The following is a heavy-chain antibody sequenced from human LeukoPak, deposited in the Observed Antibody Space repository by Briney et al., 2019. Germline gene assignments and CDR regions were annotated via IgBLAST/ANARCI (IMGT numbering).Heavy chain of an antibody. D-gene: IGHD6-13*01. Sequence: GGSLRLSCAASGFTFSSYSMNWVRQAPGKGLEWVSSISSSSSYIYYADSVKGRFTISRDNAKNSLYLQMNSLRAEDTAVYYCARPLLIAAAGTRFPDYWGQGTLVTVSS. J-gene: IGHJ4*02. V-gene: IGHV3-21*01. CDR1: GFTFSSYS. CDR2: ISSSSSYI. CDR3: ARPLLIAAAGTRFPDY.